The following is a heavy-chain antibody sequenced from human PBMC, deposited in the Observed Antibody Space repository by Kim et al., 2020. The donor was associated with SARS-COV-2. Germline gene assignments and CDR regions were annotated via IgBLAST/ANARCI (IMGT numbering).Heavy chain of an antibody. D-gene: IGHD1-20*01. J-gene: IGHJ6*01. V-gene: IGHV4-59*13. CDR2: VFSSGKT. Sequence: SETLSLTCTVSGTSITTFYWSWIRQSPGKGLEWIGYVFSSGKTKYNPSLQSRVTISLDTAKNQFSLKLKSVTAADTGMYFCARDLGISGTDFHYFYGL. CDR1: GTSITTFY. CDR3: ARDLGISGTDFHYFYGL.